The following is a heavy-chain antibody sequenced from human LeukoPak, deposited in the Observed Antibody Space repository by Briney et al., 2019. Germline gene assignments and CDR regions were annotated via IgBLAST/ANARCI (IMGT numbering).Heavy chain of an antibody. CDR1: GGSISSGGYY. Sequence: PSETLSLTCTVSGGSISSGGYYWSWIRQHPGKGLEWIGYIYYSGSTYYNPPLKSRVTISVDTSKNQFSLKLSSVTAADTAVYYCARARTSVGWELLTPYYFDYWGQGTLVTVSS. D-gene: IGHD1-26*01. J-gene: IGHJ4*02. CDR2: IYYSGST. CDR3: ARARTSVGWELLTPYYFDY. V-gene: IGHV4-31*03.